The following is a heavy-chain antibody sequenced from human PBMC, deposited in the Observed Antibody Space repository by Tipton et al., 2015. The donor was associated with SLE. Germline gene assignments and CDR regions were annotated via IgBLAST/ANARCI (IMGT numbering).Heavy chain of an antibody. CDR2: IYTSGST. CDR3: ARVRYSSGWYDDAFDI. D-gene: IGHD6-19*01. Sequence: TLSLTCTVSGGSISSGSYYWSWIRQPAGKGLEWIGYIYTSGSTYYNPSLKSRVTISVDTSKNQFSLKLSSVTAADTAVYYCARVRYSSGWYDDAFDIWGQGTMVTVSS. V-gene: IGHV4-61*09. CDR1: GGSISSGSYY. J-gene: IGHJ3*02.